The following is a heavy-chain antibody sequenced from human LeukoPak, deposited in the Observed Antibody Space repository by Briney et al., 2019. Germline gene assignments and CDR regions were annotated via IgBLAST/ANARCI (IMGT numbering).Heavy chain of an antibody. J-gene: IGHJ5*02. Sequence: PSETLSLTCTVSGGPISSYYWSWIRQPPGKGLEWIGYIYYSGSTNYNPSLKSRVTISVDTSKNQFSLKLSSVTAADTAVYYCARGYNWFDPWGQGTLVTVSS. CDR1: GGPISSYY. CDR3: ARGYNWFDP. CDR2: IYYSGST. V-gene: IGHV4-59*01.